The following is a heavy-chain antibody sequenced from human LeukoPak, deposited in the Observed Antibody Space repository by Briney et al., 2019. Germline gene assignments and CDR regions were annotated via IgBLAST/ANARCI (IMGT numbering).Heavy chain of an antibody. V-gene: IGHV1-24*01. D-gene: IGHD3-22*01. Sequence: ASVTVSRKVCRYTLTELSMHSVRPAPGKGVEWMGGFDPEDGETIYAQKFQGRVTMTEDTSTDTAYMELSSLRSEDTAVYYCATPSVGVITCFDYWGQGTLVTVSS. J-gene: IGHJ4*02. CDR2: FDPEDGET. CDR3: ATPSVGVITCFDY. CDR1: RYTLTELS.